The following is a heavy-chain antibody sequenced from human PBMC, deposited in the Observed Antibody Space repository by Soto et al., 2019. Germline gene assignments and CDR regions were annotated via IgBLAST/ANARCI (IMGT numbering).Heavy chain of an antibody. CDR1: GFTFRNYA. Sequence: EVQLLESGGGLVQPGGSLRLSCAASGFTFRNYAMTWVRQAPGKVLELVSGISGSSGSTYYADSVKGRLSISRDNAKNTLYLQMNSLRAEDTAVYFCANTWDYGSGSSSKPDFDYWGQGTLVAFSS. V-gene: IGHV3-23*01. D-gene: IGHD3-10*01. J-gene: IGHJ4*02. CDR3: ANTWDYGSGSSSKPDFDY. CDR2: ISGSSGST.